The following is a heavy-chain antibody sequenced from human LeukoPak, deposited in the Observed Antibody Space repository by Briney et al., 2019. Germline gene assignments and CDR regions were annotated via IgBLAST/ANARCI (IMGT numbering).Heavy chain of an antibody. CDR1: GGTFSSYA. D-gene: IGHD3-22*01. CDR3: AHHDRSRVPLRS. Sequence: ASVKVSCKASGGTFSSYAISWVRQAPGQGLEWMGGIIPIFGTANYAQKFQGRVTITADESTSTAYMELSSLRSEDTAVYYCAHHDRSRVPLRSWGQGTLVTVSS. J-gene: IGHJ5*02. CDR2: IIPIFGTA. V-gene: IGHV1-69*13.